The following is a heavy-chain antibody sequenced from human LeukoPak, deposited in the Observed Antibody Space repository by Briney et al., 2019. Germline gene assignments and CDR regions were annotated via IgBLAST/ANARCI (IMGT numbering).Heavy chain of an antibody. V-gene: IGHV1-2*02. CDR3: ARYYDGSGYYYGGNYFDY. D-gene: IGHD3-22*01. J-gene: IGHJ4*02. CDR1: GYTFTGYY. Sequence: ASVKVSCKASGYTFTGYYMHWVRQAPGQGLEWMGWINPNSGGTNYAQKFQGRVTMTRDTSISTAYMELSRLRSDDTAVYYCARYYDGSGYYYGGNYFDYWGQGTLVTVSS. CDR2: INPNSGGT.